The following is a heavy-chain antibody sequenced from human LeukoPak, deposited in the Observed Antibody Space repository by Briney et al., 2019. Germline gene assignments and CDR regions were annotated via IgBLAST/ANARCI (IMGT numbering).Heavy chain of an antibody. CDR2: IYHSGST. D-gene: IGHD3-10*01. Sequence: SETLSLTCAVSGGSISSTNWWSWVRQPPGKGLEWIGEIYHSGSTTYNPSLKSRATISLDKSKNHFSLSLSSVTAADTAVYYCARLVIPWGQGILVTVSS. CDR3: ARLVIP. CDR1: GGSISSTNW. J-gene: IGHJ5*02. V-gene: IGHV4-4*02.